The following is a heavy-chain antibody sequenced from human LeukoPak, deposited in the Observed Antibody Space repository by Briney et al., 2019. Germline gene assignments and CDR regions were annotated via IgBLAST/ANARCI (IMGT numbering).Heavy chain of an antibody. CDR1: GFSVNIDY. CDR3: ARWIYDTLTGYPSFDY. CDR2: IYSGGTT. D-gene: IGHD3-9*01. Sequence: GGSLRLSCAVSGFSVNIDYMTWVRQAPGKGLDWVSVIYSGGTTIYADSVKGRFTISRDNSKNTLYLQMNSLRAEDTAVYYCARWIYDTLTGYPSFDYWGQGTLVTVSS. V-gene: IGHV3-66*01. J-gene: IGHJ4*02.